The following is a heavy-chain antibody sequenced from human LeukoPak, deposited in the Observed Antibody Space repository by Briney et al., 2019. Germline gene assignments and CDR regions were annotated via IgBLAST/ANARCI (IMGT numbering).Heavy chain of an antibody. V-gene: IGHV3-64*01. Sequence: TGGSLRLSCAASGFTFSSYAIHWVRQAPGKGLEYVSAISSNGGSTYYANSVKGRFTISRDNSKNTLYLQMGSLRAEDMAVYYCARGLGLRYPLDYWGQGTLVTVSS. CDR1: GFTFSSYA. CDR3: ARGLGLRYPLDY. D-gene: IGHD5-12*01. CDR2: ISSNGGST. J-gene: IGHJ4*02.